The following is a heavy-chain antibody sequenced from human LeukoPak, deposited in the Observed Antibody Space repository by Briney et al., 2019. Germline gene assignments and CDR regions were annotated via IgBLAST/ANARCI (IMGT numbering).Heavy chain of an antibody. J-gene: IGHJ3*02. CDR3: ARVDWMIGAFDI. CDR2: ITSSSSTT. Sequence: PGGSLRLSCAASGFTFSNYGMHWVRQAPGKGLEWVSYITSSSSTTYYADSVRGRFTISRDNAKNSLYLQMNSLRDEDTAVYYCARVDWMIGAFDIWGQGTMVTVSS. D-gene: IGHD3-22*01. V-gene: IGHV3-48*02. CDR1: GFTFSNYG.